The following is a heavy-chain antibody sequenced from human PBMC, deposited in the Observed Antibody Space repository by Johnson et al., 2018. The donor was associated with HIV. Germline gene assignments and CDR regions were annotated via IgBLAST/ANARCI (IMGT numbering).Heavy chain of an antibody. J-gene: IGHJ3*02. Sequence: VQLVESGGGLVQPGGSLRLSCAASGFTFSSYDMHWVRQATGKGLEWVSTIGTAVDTYYPGSVKGRFPISRETATNSLYIQMNILRAVDTAMYYCARGGSRITIFGVVTNLGAFDIWGQGTMVTVSS. D-gene: IGHD3-3*01. CDR2: IGTAVDT. V-gene: IGHV3-13*01. CDR1: GFTFSSYD. CDR3: ARGGSRITIFGVVTNLGAFDI.